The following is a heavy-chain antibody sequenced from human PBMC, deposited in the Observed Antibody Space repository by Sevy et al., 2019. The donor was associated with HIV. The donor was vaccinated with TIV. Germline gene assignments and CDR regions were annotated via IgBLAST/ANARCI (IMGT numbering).Heavy chain of an antibody. CDR2: IWSDGAYQ. CDR3: ARGGYYYDNAAYYAFDS. Sequence: GGSLRLSCAAAGFTFSSYAMHWVRQAPGKGLEWVAIIWSDGAYQYHGDSVKGRFTISRDNSKNTLYVQMNSLRVEDTAVYYCARGGYYYDNAAYYAFDSWGQGTLVTVSS. V-gene: IGHV3-33*01. D-gene: IGHD3-22*01. J-gene: IGHJ4*02. CDR1: GFTFSSYA.